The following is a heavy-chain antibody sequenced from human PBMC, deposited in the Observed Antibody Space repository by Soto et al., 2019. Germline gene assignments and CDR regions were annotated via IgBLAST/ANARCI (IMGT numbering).Heavy chain of an antibody. CDR1: GYSFTSYW. CDR3: ARRVSRRSSSWYTVLDWFDP. Sequence: GESLKISCKGSGYSFTSYWIGWVRQMPGKGLEWMGIIYPGDSDTRYSPSFQGQVTISADKSISTAYLQWSSLKASDTAMYYCARRVSRRSSSWYTVLDWFDPWGQGTLVTVSS. D-gene: IGHD6-13*01. V-gene: IGHV5-51*01. CDR2: IYPGDSDT. J-gene: IGHJ5*02.